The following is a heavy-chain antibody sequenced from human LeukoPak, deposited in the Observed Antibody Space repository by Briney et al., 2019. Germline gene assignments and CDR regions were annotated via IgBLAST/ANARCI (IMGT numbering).Heavy chain of an antibody. CDR1: GFTFSSYA. D-gene: IGHD3-10*01. CDR3: AKSHKYGSGSYSPYYYGMDV. J-gene: IGHJ6*02. Sequence: GSLRLSCAASGFTFSSYAMSWVRQAPGKGLEWVSAISGSGGSTYYADSVKGRFTISRDNSKNTLYLQMNSLRAEDTAVYYCAKSHKYGSGSYSPYYYGMDVWGQGTSVTVSS. V-gene: IGHV3-23*01. CDR2: ISGSGGST.